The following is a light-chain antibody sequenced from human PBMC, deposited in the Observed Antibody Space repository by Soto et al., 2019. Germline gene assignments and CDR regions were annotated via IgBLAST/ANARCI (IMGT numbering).Light chain of an antibody. CDR1: SSNIGSNT. J-gene: IGLJ2*01. CDR3: YAYGTSNTLA. CDR2: SNN. Sequence: QSVLTQPPSASGTPGQRVTISCSGSSSNIGSNTVNWYQQLPGTAPKLLIYSNNQRPSGVPDRFSGSKSGTSASLAISGLQSEDEADYWCYAYGTSNTLAFGGGTKLTVL. V-gene: IGLV1-44*01.